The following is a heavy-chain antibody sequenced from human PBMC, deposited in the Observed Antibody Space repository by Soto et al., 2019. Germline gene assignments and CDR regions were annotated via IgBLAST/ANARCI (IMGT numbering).Heavy chain of an antibody. CDR2: IIPILGIA. CDR1: GGTFSSYT. Sequence: ASVKVSCKASGGTFSSYTISWVRQAPGQGLEWMGRIIPILGIANYAQKFQGRVTITADKSTSTAYMELSSLRSEDTAVYYCARGGIVVVPAAMVTPRDWFDPWGQGTLVTVSS. D-gene: IGHD2-2*01. V-gene: IGHV1-69*02. CDR3: ARGGIVVVPAAMVTPRDWFDP. J-gene: IGHJ5*02.